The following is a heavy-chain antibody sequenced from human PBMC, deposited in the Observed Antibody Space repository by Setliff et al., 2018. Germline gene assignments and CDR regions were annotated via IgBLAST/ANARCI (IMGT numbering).Heavy chain of an antibody. Sequence: PSETLSLTCTVSSASRSINTYYWSWIRQPPGKGLDWVGNIYYSGTNYNPSLKSRVTISVDTSKHQFSLKLNSVTAADTATYYCARDRSYYASGSFTKWFDYWGQGALVTVSS. D-gene: IGHD3-10*01. J-gene: IGHJ4*02. CDR2: IYYSGT. CDR1: SASRSINTYY. V-gene: IGHV4-59*01. CDR3: ARDRSYYASGSFTKWFDY.